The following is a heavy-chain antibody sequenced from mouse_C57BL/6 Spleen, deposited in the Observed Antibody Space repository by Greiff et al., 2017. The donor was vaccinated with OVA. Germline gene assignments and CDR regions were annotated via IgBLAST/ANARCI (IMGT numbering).Heavy chain of an antibody. Sequence: QVQLQQSGAELVRPGPSVKVSCKASGYAFTNYLIEWVKQRPGQGLEWIGVINPGSGGTNYNEKFKGKATLTADKSSSTAYMQLSSLTSEDSAVYFCAREKGTAFAYWGQGTLVTVSA. J-gene: IGHJ3*01. CDR1: GYAFTNYL. CDR3: AREKGTAFAY. CDR2: INPGSGGT. V-gene: IGHV1-54*01. D-gene: IGHD3-3*01.